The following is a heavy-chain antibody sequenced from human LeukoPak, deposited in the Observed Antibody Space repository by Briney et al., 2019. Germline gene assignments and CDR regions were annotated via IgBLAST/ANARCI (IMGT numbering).Heavy chain of an antibody. Sequence: GGSLRLSCAASGFTFSSYAMSWVRQAPGKGLEWVSSISSSSSYIYYADSVKGRFTISRDNAKNSLYLQMNSLRAEDTAVYYCARDLAKFTLYYYDTPPNFDYWGQGTLVTVSS. J-gene: IGHJ4*02. CDR3: ARDLAKFTLYYYDTPPNFDY. D-gene: IGHD3-22*01. V-gene: IGHV3-21*01. CDR1: GFTFSSYA. CDR2: ISSSSSYI.